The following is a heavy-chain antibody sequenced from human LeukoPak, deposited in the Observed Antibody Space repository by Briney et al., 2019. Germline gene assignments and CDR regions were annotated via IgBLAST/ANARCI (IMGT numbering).Heavy chain of an antibody. CDR3: RRINYILSLKSRVTISVDKSKNQFSLKLSSVTAVDTAVYYCARLTYYYDSSVDWFDP. Sequence: PSETLSLTYTVAGGSISSYYCGWIRQHPGKGPELIWYIYYIVSTTYKPSLKTRAPISVDTSKTHCSLKLSALTPVNTPVYYCRRINYILSLKSRVTISVDKSKNQFSLKLSSVTAVDTAVYYCARLTYYYDSSVDWFDPWGQGTLVTVSS. D-gene: IGHD3-10*01. CDR2: IYYIVST. J-gene: IGHJ5*02. CDR1: GGSISSYY. V-gene: IGHV4-59*08.